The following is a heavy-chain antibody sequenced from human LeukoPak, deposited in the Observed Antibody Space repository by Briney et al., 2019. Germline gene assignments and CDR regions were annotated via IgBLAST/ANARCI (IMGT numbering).Heavy chain of an antibody. CDR3: ARVPPYCTNGVCYGDY. CDR1: GFTFSSYA. V-gene: IGHV3-30-3*01. D-gene: IGHD2-8*01. CDR2: ISYDGSNK. Sequence: GGSLRLSCAASGFTFSSYAMHWVRQAPGKGLEWVAVISYDGSNKYYADSVKGRFTISRDNSKNTLYLQMNSLRAEDTAVYYCARVPPYCTNGVCYGDYWGQGTLVTVSS. J-gene: IGHJ4*02.